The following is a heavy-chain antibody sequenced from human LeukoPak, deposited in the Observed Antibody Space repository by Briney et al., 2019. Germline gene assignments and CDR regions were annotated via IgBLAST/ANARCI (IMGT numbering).Heavy chain of an antibody. CDR3: AKDLRGYYDSSGYLDY. V-gene: IGHV3-23*01. Sequence: GGSLRLSCAASGFTFSSYSMNWVRQAPGKGLEWVSAISGSGGSTYYADSVKGRFTISRDNSKNTLYLQMNSLRAEDTAVYYCAKDLRGYYDSSGYLDYWGQGTLVTVSS. CDR2: ISGSGGST. CDR1: GFTFSSYS. D-gene: IGHD3-22*01. J-gene: IGHJ4*02.